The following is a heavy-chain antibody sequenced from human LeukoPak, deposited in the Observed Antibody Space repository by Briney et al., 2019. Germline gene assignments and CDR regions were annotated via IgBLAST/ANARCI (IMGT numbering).Heavy chain of an antibody. CDR3: ARLPRSFDSKDAFDI. CDR2: VYYSGTT. V-gene: IGHV4-59*08. J-gene: IGHJ3*02. CDR1: GGSISNNY. Sequence: PSETLSLTCTVSGGSISNNYWNWIRQPPEKGLEWIGYVYYSGTTNYNPSLQSRVTVSVDTSKNQFSLKLRSVTAADTAVYYCARLPRSFDSKDAFDIWGQGTMVTVSS. D-gene: IGHD3-9*01.